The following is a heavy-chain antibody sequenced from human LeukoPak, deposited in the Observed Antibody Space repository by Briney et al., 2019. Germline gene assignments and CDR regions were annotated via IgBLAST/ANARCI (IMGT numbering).Heavy chain of an antibody. V-gene: IGHV4-59*01. J-gene: IGHJ4*02. Sequence: SETLSLTCTVSGGSISSYYWSWIRQPPGKGLEWIGYICYSGSTNYNPSLKSRVTISVDTSKNQFSLKLSSVTAADTAVYYCARWSSGYPWGFDYWGQGTLVTVSS. CDR1: GGSISSYY. D-gene: IGHD3-22*01. CDR2: ICYSGST. CDR3: ARWSSGYPWGFDY.